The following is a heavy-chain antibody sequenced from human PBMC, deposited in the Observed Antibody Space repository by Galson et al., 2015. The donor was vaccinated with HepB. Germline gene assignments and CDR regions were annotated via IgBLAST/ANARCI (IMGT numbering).Heavy chain of an antibody. CDR3: ARHKDYDYAPYAFDI. CDR2: IYYSGST. CDR1: GGSISSGGYY. J-gene: IGHJ3*02. D-gene: IGHD3-16*01. Sequence: TLSLTCTVSGGSISSGGYYWSWIRQHPGKGLEWIGYIYYSGSTYYNPSLKSRVTISVDTSKNQFSLKLSSVTAADTAVYYCARHKDYDYAPYAFDIWGQGTMVTVSS. V-gene: IGHV4-31*03.